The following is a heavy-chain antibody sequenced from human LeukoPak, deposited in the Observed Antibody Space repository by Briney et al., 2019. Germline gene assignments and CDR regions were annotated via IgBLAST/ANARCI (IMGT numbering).Heavy chain of an antibody. D-gene: IGHD5-18*01. CDR2: IYYSGST. CDR1: GGSISSYY. J-gene: IGHJ6*02. Sequence: SETLSLTRTGSGGSISSYYWSWIRQPPGKGLGWIGDIYYSGSTNYNPSLKSRVTISVDTSKNQFSLKLSSVTAADTAVYYCARDVGGYSYGFIDYYYYGMDVWGQGTTVTVSS. CDR3: ARDVGGYSYGFIDYYYYGMDV. V-gene: IGHV4-59*01.